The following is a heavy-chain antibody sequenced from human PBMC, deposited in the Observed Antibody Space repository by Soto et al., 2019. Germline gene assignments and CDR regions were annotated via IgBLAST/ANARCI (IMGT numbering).Heavy chain of an antibody. CDR3: ARGAPVVNDY. CDR2: IYHSGST. Sequence: QLQLQESGSGLVKPSQTLSLTCAVSGGSISSGGYSWSWIRQPPGKGLEWIGYIYHSGSTYYNPSLKSRVTISVDRAEHQFSLRLSSVPAADTAVYYCARGAPVVNDYWGQGTLVTVSS. V-gene: IGHV4-30-2*01. J-gene: IGHJ4*02. CDR1: GGSISSGGYS. D-gene: IGHD3-22*01.